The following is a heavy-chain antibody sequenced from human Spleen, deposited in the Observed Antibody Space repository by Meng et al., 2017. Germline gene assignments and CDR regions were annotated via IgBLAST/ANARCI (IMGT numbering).Heavy chain of an antibody. D-gene: IGHD3-10*01. CDR1: GFTFTSHW. CDR3: ARLTMVRGVIITWGAFDI. Sequence: GESLKISCEGSGFTFTSHWVGWVRQMPGKGLEWVGMVHPGDSDTRYSPSFQGQVTISADRSSSTAYLQWSSLKASDTAMYYCARLTMVRGVIITWGAFDIWGQGTMVTVSS. V-gene: IGHV5-51*01. CDR2: VHPGDSDT. J-gene: IGHJ3*02.